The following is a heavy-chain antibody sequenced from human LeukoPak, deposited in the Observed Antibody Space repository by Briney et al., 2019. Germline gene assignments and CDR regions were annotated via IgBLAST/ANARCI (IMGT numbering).Heavy chain of an antibody. D-gene: IGHD6-13*01. CDR2: IYYSGST. CDR3: ARDSGSSWPLYYYYYMDV. Sequence: SETLSLTCAVYVGSFSGYYWSWIRQPPGKGLEWIGSIYYSGSTYYNPSLKSQVTISVDTSKNQFSLKLSSVTAADTAVYYCARDSGSSWPLYYYYYMDVWGKGTTVTVSS. J-gene: IGHJ6*03. CDR1: VGSFSGYY. V-gene: IGHV4-34*01.